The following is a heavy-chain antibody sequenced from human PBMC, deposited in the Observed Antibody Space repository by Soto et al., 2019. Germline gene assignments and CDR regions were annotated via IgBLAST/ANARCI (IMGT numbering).Heavy chain of an antibody. CDR1: GFTFSSYA. CDR3: ASTTAIVPFDY. V-gene: IGHV3-30-3*01. D-gene: IGHD5-18*01. J-gene: IGHJ4*02. Sequence: VQLVESGGGVVQPGRSLRLSCAASGFTFSSYAMHWVRQAPGKGLEWVAVISYDGSNKYYADSVKGRFTISRDNSKNTLYLQMNSLRAEDTAVYYCASTTAIVPFDYWGQGTLVTVSS. CDR2: ISYDGSNK.